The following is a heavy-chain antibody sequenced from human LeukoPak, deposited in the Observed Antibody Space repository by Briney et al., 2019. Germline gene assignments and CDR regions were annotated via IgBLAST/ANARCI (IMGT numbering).Heavy chain of an antibody. Sequence: SETLSLTCTVSGGSISSYYWSWIRQPPGKGLEWIGYIYYSGSTNYNPSLKSRVTISVDTSKNQFSLKLSSVTAADTAVYYCARGYDFWTAWYYFDYWGQGTLVTVSS. CDR2: IYYSGST. V-gene: IGHV4-59*01. D-gene: IGHD3-3*01. CDR1: GGSISSYY. J-gene: IGHJ4*02. CDR3: ARGYDFWTAWYYFDY.